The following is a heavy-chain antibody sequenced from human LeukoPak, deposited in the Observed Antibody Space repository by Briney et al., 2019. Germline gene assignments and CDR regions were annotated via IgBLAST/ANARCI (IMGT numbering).Heavy chain of an antibody. J-gene: IGHJ4*02. CDR1: GYTCTGYY. CDR3: ARVSYTRGYYYGSGSHTFDY. Sequence: GASVKVSCKASGYTCTGYYMHWVRQAPGQGLEWMGRINPNSGGTKYAQKFQGRVTMTRDTSISTAYMELSRLRSDDTAVYYCARVSYTRGYYYGSGSHTFDYWGQGTLVTVSS. D-gene: IGHD3-10*01. CDR2: INPNSGGT. V-gene: IGHV1-2*06.